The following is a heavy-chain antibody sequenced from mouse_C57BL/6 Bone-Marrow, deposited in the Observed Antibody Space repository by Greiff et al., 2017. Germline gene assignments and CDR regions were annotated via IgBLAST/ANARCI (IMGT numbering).Heavy chain of an antibody. CDR3: ARYGSTWFAY. V-gene: IGHV1-4*01. D-gene: IGHD1-1*01. CDR1: GYTFTSYT. J-gene: IGHJ3*01. CDR2: INPSSGYT. Sequence: QVHVKQSGAELARPGASVKMSCKASGYTFTSYTMHWVKQRPGQGLEWIGYINPSSGYTKYNQKFKDKATLTADKSSITAYMQLSSLTSADSAVYYFARYGSTWFAYWGQGTLVTVSA.